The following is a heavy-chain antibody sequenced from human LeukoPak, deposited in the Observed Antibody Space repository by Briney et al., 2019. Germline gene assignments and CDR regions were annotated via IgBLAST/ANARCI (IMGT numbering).Heavy chain of an antibody. CDR3: ARIGAGSSRDY. V-gene: IGHV3-21*01. J-gene: IGHJ4*02. Sequence: TGGSLRLSCAASGFTFSNFAMTWVRQAPGKGLEWVSSIVSSSSTYYADSLKGRFTISRDNAKNSLYLQMNSLRAEDTAVYYCARIGAGSSRDYWGQGTLVTVSS. CDR1: GFTFSNFA. CDR2: IVSSSST. D-gene: IGHD6-13*01.